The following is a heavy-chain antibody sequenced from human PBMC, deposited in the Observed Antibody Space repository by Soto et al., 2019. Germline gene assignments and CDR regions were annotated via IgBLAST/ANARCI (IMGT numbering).Heavy chain of an antibody. Sequence: SETLSLTCAVSGGSISSSNWWSWVRXPPGKGLEWIGEIYHSGSTNYNPSLKSRVTISVDKSKNQFSLKLSSVTAADTAVYYCARNRYDILTGYYIADYWGQGTLVTVSS. CDR3: ARNRYDILTGYYIADY. D-gene: IGHD3-9*01. J-gene: IGHJ4*02. CDR2: IYHSGST. CDR1: GGSISSSNW. V-gene: IGHV4-4*02.